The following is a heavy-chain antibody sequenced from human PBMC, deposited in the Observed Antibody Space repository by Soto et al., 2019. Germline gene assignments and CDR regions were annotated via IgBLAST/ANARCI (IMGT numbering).Heavy chain of an antibody. Sequence: PSETLSLTCTVSGGSISSSSYYWGWIRQPPGKGLEWIGSIYYSGSTYYNPSLKSRVTISVDTSKNQFSLKLSSVTAADTAVYYCARHFGIAAAGPFWYYYYMDVWGKGTTVTVSS. CDR3: ARHFGIAAAGPFWYYYYMDV. CDR1: GGSISSSSYY. CDR2: IYYSGST. V-gene: IGHV4-39*01. J-gene: IGHJ6*03. D-gene: IGHD6-13*01.